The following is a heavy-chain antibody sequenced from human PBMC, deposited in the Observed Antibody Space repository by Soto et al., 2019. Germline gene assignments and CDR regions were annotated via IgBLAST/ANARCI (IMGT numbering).Heavy chain of an antibody. Sequence: EVQLVESGGGLVQPGGSLKLSCAASGFIFSGSAVHWVRQASGKGLEWVGRILSKAGNYVTAYPASMKGRFTISRDDSENTAFLQMNSLKTEDTAVYYCIRGGSPYYYDYWGQGTLVAVSS. CDR3: IRGGSPYYYDY. CDR2: ILSKAGNYVT. V-gene: IGHV3-73*01. J-gene: IGHJ4*02. CDR1: GFIFSGSA.